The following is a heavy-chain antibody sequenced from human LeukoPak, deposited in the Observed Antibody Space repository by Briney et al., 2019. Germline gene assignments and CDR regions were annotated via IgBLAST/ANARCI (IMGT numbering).Heavy chain of an antibody. V-gene: IGHV4-34*01. D-gene: IGHD3-22*01. CDR2: ITESGDA. CDR1: GGSFSGYY. J-gene: IGHJ4*02. CDR3: ARPSGDYYYSFQY. Sequence: SETLSLTCAVYGGSFSGYYWTWIRQPPGKGLEWIGQITESGDANYNPSLKSRVTISADTSKNHFSLTLTSVPAADTAVYCCARPSGDYYYSFQYWGQGALVSVSS.